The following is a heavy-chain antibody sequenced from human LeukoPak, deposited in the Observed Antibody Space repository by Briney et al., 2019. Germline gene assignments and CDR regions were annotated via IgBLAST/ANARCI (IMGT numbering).Heavy chain of an antibody. CDR1: GVSISSSSYY. CDR3: ARLARGYSYGYVGY. CDR2: IYYSGST. J-gene: IGHJ4*02. D-gene: IGHD5-18*01. Sequence: SETLSLTCTVSGVSISSSSYYWGWIRQPPGKGLEWIGSIYYSGSTYYNPSLKSRVTISVDTSKNQFSLKLSSVTAADTAVYYCARLARGYSYGYVGYWGQGTLVTVSS. V-gene: IGHV4-39*01.